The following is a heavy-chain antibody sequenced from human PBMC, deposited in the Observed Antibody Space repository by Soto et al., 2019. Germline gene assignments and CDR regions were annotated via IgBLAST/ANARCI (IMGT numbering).Heavy chain of an antibody. CDR1: GGSFSGYY. CDR3: ARGVTMVRGETSNWFDP. J-gene: IGHJ5*02. V-gene: IGHV4-34*01. CDR2: INHSGST. Sequence: SEPLSLPCAVYGGSFSGYYWRWIRQPPGKGLEWIGEINHSGSTNYNPSLKSRVTISVDTSKNQFSLKLSSVTAADTAVYYCARGVTMVRGETSNWFDPWGQGTLVTVSS. D-gene: IGHD3-10*01.